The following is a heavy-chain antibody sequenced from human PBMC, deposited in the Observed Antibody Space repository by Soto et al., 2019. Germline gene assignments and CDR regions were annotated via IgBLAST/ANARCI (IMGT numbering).Heavy chain of an antibody. V-gene: IGHV1-3*01. CDR3: ARGGGLDD. J-gene: IGHJ4*02. CDR1: GYSFTSFP. CDR2: INAANGYT. Sequence: QVQLVQSGAEVKKPGASVKVSCKASGYSFTSFPIHWVRQAPGQGLECMGWINAANGYTRYSQKFQGRVTITRDTSATTAYMDLSSLTSEDTAEYYCARGGGLDDWGQGTLITVSS. D-gene: IGHD3-10*01.